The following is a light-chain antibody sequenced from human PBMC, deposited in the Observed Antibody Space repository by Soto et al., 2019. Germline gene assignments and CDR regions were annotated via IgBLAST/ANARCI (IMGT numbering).Light chain of an antibody. V-gene: IGKV1-12*01. CDR2: TES. Sequence: DIQMTQAPPVLPASVGDRVTITCRASQSISRWLAWYQQKPGKDPKIMIYTESSLQSGVKSRFSGSGSGTDFTLTISSMQPEDFATYYCKQANSFPLTFGGGNKV. CDR1: QSISRW. J-gene: IGKJ4*01. CDR3: KQANSFPLT.